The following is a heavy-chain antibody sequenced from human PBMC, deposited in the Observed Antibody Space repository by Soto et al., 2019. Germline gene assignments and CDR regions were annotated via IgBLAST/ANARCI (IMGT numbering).Heavy chain of an antibody. CDR3: AKDLDCYYVGVGYSFDY. CDR1: GFTFGDYA. D-gene: IGHD3-22*01. Sequence: EVQLLESGGGLVQPGGSLRLSGAASGFTFGDYAISWVRQAPGKGLEWISTISGSGGAAYYADSVKGRFTISRDNSKNTLFLQMTSLRAEDTAIYYCAKDLDCYYVGVGYSFDYWGQGTLVTVSS. V-gene: IGHV3-23*01. J-gene: IGHJ4*02. CDR2: ISGSGGAA.